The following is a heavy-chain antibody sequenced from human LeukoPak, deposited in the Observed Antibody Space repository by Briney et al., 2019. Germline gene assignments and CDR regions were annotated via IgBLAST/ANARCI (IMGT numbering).Heavy chain of an antibody. CDR2: FDPEADET. CDR1: GYTLTELS. CDR3: ATLTHLSSTEGWFDP. J-gene: IGHJ5*02. D-gene: IGHD1-26*01. Sequence: VASVKVSCKVSGYTLTELSIHWVRQTPGKGLEWMGGFDPEADETIYAHNFQGRVIMTEDTSIDTVYMELSSLRSEDTAVYFCATLTHLSSTEGWFDPWGQGTLVSVSS. V-gene: IGHV1-24*01.